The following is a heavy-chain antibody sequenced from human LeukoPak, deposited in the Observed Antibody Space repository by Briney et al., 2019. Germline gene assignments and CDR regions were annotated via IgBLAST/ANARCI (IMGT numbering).Heavy chain of an antibody. J-gene: IGHJ4*02. V-gene: IGHV3-53*01. CDR3: ARYDGGSGPFDY. CDR2: IYSGGST. CDR1: GFTVSSNY. Sequence: GGSLRLSCAASGFTVSSNYMSWVRQAPGKGLEWVSVIYSGGSTYYADSVKGRFTVSRDNSKNTLYLQMNSLRAEDTAVYYCARYDGGSGPFDYWGQGTLVTVSS. D-gene: IGHD3-10*01.